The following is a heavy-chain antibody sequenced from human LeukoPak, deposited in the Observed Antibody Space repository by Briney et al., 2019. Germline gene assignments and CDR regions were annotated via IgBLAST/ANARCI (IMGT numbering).Heavy chain of an antibody. CDR3: ARGARYYDFWSGSDY. V-gene: IGHV3-7*01. CDR2: IKQDGSEK. CDR1: GFTFSSYW. Sequence: PGGSLRLSCAASGFTFSSYWMSWVRQAPGKGLEWVANIKQDGSEKYYVDSVKGRFTISRDNAKDSLYLQMNSLRAEDTAVYYCARGARYYDFWSGSDYWGQGTLVTVSS. J-gene: IGHJ4*02. D-gene: IGHD3-3*01.